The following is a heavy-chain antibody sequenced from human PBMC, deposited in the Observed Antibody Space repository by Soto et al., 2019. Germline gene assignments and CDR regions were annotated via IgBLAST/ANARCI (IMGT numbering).Heavy chain of an antibody. CDR2: IIPLFATA. CDR1: GGTFSTYA. J-gene: IGHJ4*02. CDR3: ARGDIGSDPAMVPFDY. D-gene: IGHD5-18*01. V-gene: IGHV1-69*12. Sequence: QVQLVQSGAEVKKPGSSVKVSCKASGGTFSTYAISWVRQAPGQGLEWMGGIIPLFATANYAQKFQGRVTITADESTTRAYMEVSSLRSDDTAVYYCARGDIGSDPAMVPFDYWGQGTLVTVSS.